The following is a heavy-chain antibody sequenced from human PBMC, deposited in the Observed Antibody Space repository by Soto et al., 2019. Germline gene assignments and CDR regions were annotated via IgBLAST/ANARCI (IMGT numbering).Heavy chain of an antibody. D-gene: IGHD2-15*01. V-gene: IGHV1-18*01. Sequence: ASVKVSCKASGYTFTSYGISWVRQAPGQGLEWMGWISGYNGNTHYAQRLQGRVTMTVDTSTTTAYMELRTLKTDDTAVYYCARGASGGSSANFYGFDVWGQGTTVTVSS. CDR3: ARGASGGSSANFYGFDV. CDR1: GYTFTSYG. CDR2: ISGYNGNT. J-gene: IGHJ6*02.